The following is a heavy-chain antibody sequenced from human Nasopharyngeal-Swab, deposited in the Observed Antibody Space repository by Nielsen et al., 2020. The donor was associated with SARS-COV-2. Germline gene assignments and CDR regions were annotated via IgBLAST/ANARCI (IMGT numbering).Heavy chain of an antibody. CDR3: ARDSDIPYSGYGMDV. V-gene: IGHV3-7*01. CDR1: GFTFSSYW. CDR2: IKQDGSEK. Sequence: GESLKISCAASGFTFSSYWMTWVRQAPGKGLEWVANIKQDGSEKYYVDSVKGRFTISRDNAKNSLYLQMNSLRAEDTAVYYCARDSDIPYSGYGMDVWGQGTTVTASS. J-gene: IGHJ6*02. D-gene: IGHD6-13*01.